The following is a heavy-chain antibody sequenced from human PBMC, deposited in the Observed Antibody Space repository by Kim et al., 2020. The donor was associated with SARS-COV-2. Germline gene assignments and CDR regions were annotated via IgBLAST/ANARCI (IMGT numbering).Heavy chain of an antibody. CDR3: AKDKGVSDY. CDR2: ISYDGSNK. CDR1: GFTFSSYG. Sequence: GGSLRLSCAASGFTFSSYGMHWVRQAPGKGLEWVAVISYDGSNKYYADSVKGRFTISRDNSKNTLYLQMNSLRAEDTAVYYCAKDKGVSDYWGQGTLVTVSS. D-gene: IGHD3-10*01. J-gene: IGHJ4*02. V-gene: IGHV3-30*18.